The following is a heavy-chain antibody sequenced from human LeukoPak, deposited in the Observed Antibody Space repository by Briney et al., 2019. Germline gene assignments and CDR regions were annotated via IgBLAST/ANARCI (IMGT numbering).Heavy chain of an antibody. J-gene: IGHJ3*02. CDR2: IKQDGSEK. CDR1: GFTFSNYN. D-gene: IGHD1-26*01. Sequence: GGSLRLSCAASGFTFSNYNMNWVRQAPGKGLEWVANIKQDGSEKYYVDSVKGRFTISRGNAKNSLYLQMNSLRAEDTAVYYCARGGSYLSAFDIWGQGTMVTVSS. V-gene: IGHV3-7*03. CDR3: ARGGSYLSAFDI.